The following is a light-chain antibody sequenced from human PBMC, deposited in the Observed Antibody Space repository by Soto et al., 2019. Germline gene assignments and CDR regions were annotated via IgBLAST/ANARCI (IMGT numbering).Light chain of an antibody. Sequence: DIQMTQSPSSLSGSVGDRVSITCRACQGIRYDLAWYQEKPWKAHKRLNYVASRLQSGAPSRFRGSGSGTEFTLTISRLQPEDSATYYCLQQNSYPLTFGGQTKMEIK. CDR3: LQQNSYPLT. V-gene: IGKV1-17*01. CDR2: VAS. J-gene: IGKJ4*01. CDR1: QGIRYD.